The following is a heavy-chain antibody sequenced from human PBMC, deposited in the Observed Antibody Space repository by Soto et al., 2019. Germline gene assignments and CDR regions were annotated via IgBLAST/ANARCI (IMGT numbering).Heavy chain of an antibody. V-gene: IGHV4-59*01. Sequence: LQESGPRLVKPSETLSLTCTVSGDSISSYYWSWFRQPPGKGLEWIGYIPYTGRNNYNPSLNRRRTISVDTSKNQFALQLRSVTAADTAVYFCARSPRLYETIGYYSYYSDYWGQGTLVTVSS. CDR1: GDSISSYY. J-gene: IGHJ4*02. CDR3: ARSPRLYETIGYYSYYSDY. D-gene: IGHD3-22*01. CDR2: IPYTGRN.